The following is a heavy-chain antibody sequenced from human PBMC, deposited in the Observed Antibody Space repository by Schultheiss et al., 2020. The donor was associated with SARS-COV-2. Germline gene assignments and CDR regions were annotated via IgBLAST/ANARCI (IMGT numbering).Heavy chain of an antibody. CDR2: IYYSGST. CDR3: ARDKLRLRLFDY. V-gene: IGHV4-30-4*08. CDR1: GGSVSSGSYY. Sequence: SETLSLTCTVSGGSVSSGSYYWSWIRQPPGKGLEWIGYIYYSGSTYYNPSLKSRVTISVDTSKNQFSLKLSSVTAADTAVYYCARDKLRLRLFDYWGQGTLVTVSS. J-gene: IGHJ4*02. D-gene: IGHD4-17*01.